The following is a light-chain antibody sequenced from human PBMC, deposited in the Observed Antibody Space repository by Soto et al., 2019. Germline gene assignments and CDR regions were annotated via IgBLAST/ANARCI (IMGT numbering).Light chain of an antibody. J-gene: IGLJ1*01. Sequence: QSALTQPPSVAGSTGQSVTISCTGTSSDVGYYDYVSWYLQHPGTAPKLLIADVSRRHSGAPDRFSGSKSGNTAALTISGLQVDDEGDYYCCSYAGSSTYVFGTGTKLTVL. CDR3: CSYAGSSTYV. V-gene: IGLV2-11*01. CDR1: SSDVGYYDY. CDR2: DVS.